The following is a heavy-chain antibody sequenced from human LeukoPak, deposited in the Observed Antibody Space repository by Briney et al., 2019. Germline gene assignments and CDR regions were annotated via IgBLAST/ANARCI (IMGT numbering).Heavy chain of an antibody. J-gene: IGHJ4*02. CDR1: GFSLSTSGMR. D-gene: IGHD4-11*01. CDR3: ARSMTTVNFDY. CDR2: IDWDDDK. Sequence: SGPTLVNPTQTLTLTCTFSGFSLSTSGMRVSWIRRPPGKALEWLARIDWDDDKFYSTSLKTRLTISKDTSKNQVVLTMTNMDPVDTATYYCARSMTTVNFDYWGQGTLVTVSS. V-gene: IGHV2-70*04.